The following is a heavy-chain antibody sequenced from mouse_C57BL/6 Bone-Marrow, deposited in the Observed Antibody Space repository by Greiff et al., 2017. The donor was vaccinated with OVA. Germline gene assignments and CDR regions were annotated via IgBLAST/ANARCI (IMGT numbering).Heavy chain of an antibody. CDR1: GFSLTSYG. J-gene: IGHJ4*01. CDR3: AILYDGYYEDAMDY. CDR2: IWRGGST. V-gene: IGHV2-5*01. Sequence: QVQLQQSGPGLVQPSQSLSITCTVSGFSLTSYGVHWVRQSPGKGLEWLGVIWRGGSTDYNAAFMTRLSITKDNSKSQVFFKMNLQQADDTAIYYCAILYDGYYEDAMDYWGQGTSVTVSS. D-gene: IGHD2-3*01.